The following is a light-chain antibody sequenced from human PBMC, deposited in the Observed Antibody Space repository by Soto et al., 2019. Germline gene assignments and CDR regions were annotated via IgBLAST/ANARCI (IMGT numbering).Light chain of an antibody. V-gene: IGKV3-15*01. CDR2: GAS. CDR3: QQYNHWPPDT. CDR1: QSVNNN. J-gene: IGKJ2*01. Sequence: EIILTQSPASLSVSPGERATLSCRASQSVNNNLAWYQQKRGQAPRLLIYGASTRATGIPGRFRGSGSGTEFALTITSLQSEDFAVYFCQQYNHWPPDTFGQGTKLEIK.